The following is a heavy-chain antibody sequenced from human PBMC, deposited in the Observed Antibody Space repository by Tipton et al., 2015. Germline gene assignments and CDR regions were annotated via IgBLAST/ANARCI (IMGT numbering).Heavy chain of an antibody. CDR2: IYYSGST. CDR3: ARGGNNWFDP. Sequence: TLSLTCAVFGGSFSGDYWTWIRQHPGKGPEWIGYIYYSGSTYYNPSLKGRVTMSVDTSKNQFSLKLTSVNAADTAVYYCARGGNNWFDPWGQGTLVTVSS. V-gene: IGHV4-34*01. J-gene: IGHJ5*02. CDR1: GGSFSGDY.